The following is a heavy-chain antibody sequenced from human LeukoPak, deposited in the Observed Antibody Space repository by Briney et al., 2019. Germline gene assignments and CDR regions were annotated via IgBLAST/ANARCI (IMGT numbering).Heavy chain of an antibody. J-gene: IGHJ4*02. Sequence: GASVKVSCKASGYTFTGYYRHWVRQAPGQGLEWMGWISAYTGNTNYAQKLQGRVTMTTDTSTSAVYMELRSLRSDDTAVYYCARAGWYTSSSGACDNWGQGTLVTVSS. CDR3: ARAGWYTSSSGACDN. CDR1: GYTFTGYY. V-gene: IGHV1-18*04. CDR2: ISAYTGNT. D-gene: IGHD6-6*01.